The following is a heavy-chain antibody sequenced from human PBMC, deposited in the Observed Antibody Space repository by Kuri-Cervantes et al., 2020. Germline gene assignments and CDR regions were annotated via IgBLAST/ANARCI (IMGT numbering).Heavy chain of an antibody. J-gene: IGHJ4*02. D-gene: IGHD3-3*01. CDR2: IYHSGST. CDR1: DYSISSGYY. Sequence: SETLSLTCAVSDYSISSGYYWGWIRQPPGKGLEWIGSIYHSGSTYYNPSLKSRVTISVDKSKNQFSLKLSSGTAADTAVYYCARGRGRADYNFWSGYSSAPSFFDYWGQGTLVTVSS. V-gene: IGHV4-38-2*01. CDR3: ARGRGRADYNFWSGYSSAPSFFDY.